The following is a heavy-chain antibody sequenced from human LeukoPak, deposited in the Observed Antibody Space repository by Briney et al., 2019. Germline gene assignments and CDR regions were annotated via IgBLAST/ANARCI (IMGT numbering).Heavy chain of an antibody. CDR1: GYKFTGYY. J-gene: IGHJ4*02. CDR2: INPNIGGT. Sequence: ASVKVSCRASGYKFTGYYLHWVRQAPGQGLEWMGWINPNIGGTHYAQKFRGRVTMTRDTSINTAYMELSSLTSDDTAVYYCAREIDYHDSSGPHIHRFLDSWGQGTLVTVSS. CDR3: AREIDYHDSSGPHIHRFLDS. V-gene: IGHV1-2*02. D-gene: IGHD3-22*01.